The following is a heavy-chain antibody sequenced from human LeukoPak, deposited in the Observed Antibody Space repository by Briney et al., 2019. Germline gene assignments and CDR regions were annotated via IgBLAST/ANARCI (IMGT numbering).Heavy chain of an antibody. D-gene: IGHD3-3*01. V-gene: IGHV3-30*04. J-gene: IGHJ5*02. CDR1: GFTFSSYA. Sequence: GGSLRLSCAASGFTFSSYAMHWVRQAPGKGLEWVTVISYDGSNKYYADSMKGRFTISRDNSKNTLYPQMNSLRAEDTAVYYCAKGDKELVFKRGKGGFDPWGQGTLVTVSS. CDR3: AKGDKELVFKRGKGGFDP. CDR2: ISYDGSNK.